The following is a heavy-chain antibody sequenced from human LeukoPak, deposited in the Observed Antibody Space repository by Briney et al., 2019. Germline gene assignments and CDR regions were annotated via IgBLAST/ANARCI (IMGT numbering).Heavy chain of an antibody. Sequence: PGGSLRLSCAASGFTFSSYAMSWVRQAPGKGLEWVANIKQDGSEKYYVDSVKGRFTISRDNAKNSLYLQMNSLRAEDTAVYYCAKDGDPTYYDYVWGNREATGYGMDVWGQGTTVTVSS. D-gene: IGHD3-16*01. J-gene: IGHJ6*02. CDR2: IKQDGSEK. V-gene: IGHV3-7*01. CDR1: GFTFSSYA. CDR3: AKDGDPTYYDYVWGNREATGYGMDV.